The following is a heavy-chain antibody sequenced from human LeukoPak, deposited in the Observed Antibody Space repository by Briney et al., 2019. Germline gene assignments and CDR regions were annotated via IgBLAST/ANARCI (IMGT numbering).Heavy chain of an antibody. CDR1: GGSISSSSYY. V-gene: IGHV4-39*07. D-gene: IGHD5-24*01. CDR2: IYYSGST. Sequence: SETLSLTCTVSGGSISSSSYYWGWIRQPPGKGLEWIGSIYYSGSTYYNPSLKSRVTISVDTSKNQFSLKLSSVTAADTAVYYCARTARRGYIAWFDPWGQGTLVTVSS. CDR3: ARTARRGYIAWFDP. J-gene: IGHJ5*02.